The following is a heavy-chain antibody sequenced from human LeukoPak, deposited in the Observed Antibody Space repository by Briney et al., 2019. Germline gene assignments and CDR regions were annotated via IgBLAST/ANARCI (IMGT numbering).Heavy chain of an antibody. CDR2: ISYDGSNK. Sequence: GGSLRLSCAASGFTFSSYAMHWVRQAPGKGLEWVAVISYDGSNKYYADSVKGRFTISRDNAKNSLYLQMNSLRAEDTAVYYCARDNRNLDYGGQGTLVTVSS. CDR1: GFTFSSYA. CDR3: ARDNRNLDY. V-gene: IGHV3-30*04. J-gene: IGHJ4*02.